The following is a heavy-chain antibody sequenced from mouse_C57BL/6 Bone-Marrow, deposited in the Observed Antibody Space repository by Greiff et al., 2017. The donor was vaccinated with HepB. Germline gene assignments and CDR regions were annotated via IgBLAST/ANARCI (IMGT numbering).Heavy chain of an antibody. CDR1: GYTFTSYW. Sequence: QVQLQQSGAELVMPGASVKLSCKASGYTFTSYWMHWVKQRPGQGLEWIGEIDPSDSYTNYNQKFKGKSTLTVDKSSSTAYMQLSSLTSEDSAVYYCARGGLRLQFAYWGQGTLVTVSA. CDR2: IDPSDSYT. D-gene: IGHD3-2*02. V-gene: IGHV1-69*01. J-gene: IGHJ3*01. CDR3: ARGGLRLQFAY.